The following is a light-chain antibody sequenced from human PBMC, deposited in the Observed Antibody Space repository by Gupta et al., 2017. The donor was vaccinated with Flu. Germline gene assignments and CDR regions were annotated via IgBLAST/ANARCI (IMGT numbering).Light chain of an antibody. CDR2: DAS. Sequence: EIVLTQSPATLSLSPGERATLSCRASQSVSSYLAWYQQKPGQAPRLLIYDASNRATGIPARFSGSGSGTDCTLTISSLEPEDFAVYYCQQRSNWPPRAFTFGGGTKVEIK. V-gene: IGKV3-11*01. J-gene: IGKJ4*01. CDR3: QQRSNWPPRAFT. CDR1: QSVSSY.